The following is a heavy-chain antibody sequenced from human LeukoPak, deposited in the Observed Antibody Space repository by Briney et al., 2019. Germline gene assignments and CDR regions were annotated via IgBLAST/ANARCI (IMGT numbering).Heavy chain of an antibody. CDR2: IIPIFGTA. CDR1: GGTFSSYA. CDR3: ARGYCSGGSCYRFGAFDI. V-gene: IGHV1-69*06. D-gene: IGHD2-15*01. J-gene: IGHJ3*02. Sequence: ASVKVSCKASGGTFSSYAISWVRQAPGQGLEWMGGIIPIFGTANYAQKFQGRVTITADKSTSTAYMGLSSLRSEDTAVYYCARGYCSGGSCYRFGAFDIWGQGTMVTVSS.